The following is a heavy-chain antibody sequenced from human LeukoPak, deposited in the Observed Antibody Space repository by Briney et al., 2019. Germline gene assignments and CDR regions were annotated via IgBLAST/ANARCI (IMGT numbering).Heavy chain of an antibody. Sequence: GGSLRLSCAASGFTFSSYAMSWVRQAPGKGLEWVSAISGSGGSAYYTDPVKGRFTISRDNSKNMLYLQMNSLRAEDTAGYYCAKDDNGSDGYWGQGTLVTVSS. CDR3: AKDDNGSDGY. CDR1: GFTFSSYA. CDR2: ISGSGGSA. J-gene: IGHJ4*02. V-gene: IGHV3-23*01. D-gene: IGHD1-26*01.